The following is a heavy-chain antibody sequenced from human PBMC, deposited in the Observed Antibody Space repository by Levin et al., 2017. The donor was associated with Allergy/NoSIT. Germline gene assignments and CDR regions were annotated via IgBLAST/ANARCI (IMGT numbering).Heavy chain of an antibody. CDR3: ARTPLTGNYGDWFDP. J-gene: IGHJ5*02. V-gene: IGHV4-34*01. CDR1: GGSFNNYY. CDR2: ISPSGST. D-gene: IGHD3-9*01. Sequence: SQTLSLTCAVYGGSFNNYYWAWIRQSPGKGLEWIGEISPSGSTNYNPSLKSRVTMSLDTSKNHFSLNLTSVTAADSAVYYCARTPLTGNYGDWFDPWGQGTQVIVSS.